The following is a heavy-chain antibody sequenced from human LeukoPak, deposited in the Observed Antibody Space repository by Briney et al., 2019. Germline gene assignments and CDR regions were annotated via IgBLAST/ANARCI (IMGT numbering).Heavy chain of an antibody. J-gene: IGHJ4*02. CDR1: GGTFSSYA. CDR2: IIPIFGTA. V-gene: IGHV1-69*13. Sequence: SVKVSCKASGGTFSSYAISWVRQAPGQGLEWMGGIIPIFGTANYAQKFQGRVTITADESTSTAYMELSSLRSEDTAVYYCARDRYAWYGGSSYFDSWGQGTLVTVSS. D-gene: IGHD3-10*01. CDR3: ARDRYAWYGGSSYFDS.